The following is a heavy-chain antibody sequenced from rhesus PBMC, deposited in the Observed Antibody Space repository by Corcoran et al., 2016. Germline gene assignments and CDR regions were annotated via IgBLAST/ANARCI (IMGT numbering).Heavy chain of an antibody. J-gene: IGHJ4*01. CDR2: ISTGGTNT. Sequence: EVQLVESGGGLVQPGGSLRLSCTASGFSFGSYGMHWARQAPGKGLEWVSAISTGGTNTGYTGSGKGRFTISRENAKSTLYLQMDSLRAEDTAVYYCVRDGGAAAGKKFDYWGQGVLVTVSS. D-gene: IGHD6-25*01. CDR1: GFSFGSYG. V-gene: IGHV3-22*01. CDR3: VRDGGAAAGKKFDY.